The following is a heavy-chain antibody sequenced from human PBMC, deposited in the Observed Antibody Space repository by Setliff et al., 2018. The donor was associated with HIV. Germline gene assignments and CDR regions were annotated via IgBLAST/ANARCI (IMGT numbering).Heavy chain of an antibody. Sequence: ASVKVSCKASGYTFKTYGISWVRQAPGHGLEWMGWISPYNGHTNYAQNFQGRVTMTIDTSTSRAYMELKSLTSDDTAVYFCARLGSGWSDSYYYAMDVWGQGTTVTVSS. CDR3: ARLGSGWSDSYYYAMDV. CDR2: ISPYNGHT. V-gene: IGHV1-18*01. D-gene: IGHD6-19*01. CDR1: GYTFKTYG. J-gene: IGHJ6*02.